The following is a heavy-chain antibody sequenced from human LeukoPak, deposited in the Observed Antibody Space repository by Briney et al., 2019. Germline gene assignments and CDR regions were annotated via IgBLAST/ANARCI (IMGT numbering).Heavy chain of an antibody. J-gene: IGHJ6*03. CDR2: ISAYNGNT. CDR3: AREPGAIRHYYYYYMDV. V-gene: IGHV1-18*01. CDR1: GYTFTSYG. Sequence: ASVTVSLKSSGYTFTSYGFSWVRQAPAQGLEWMGWISAYNGNTNYAQKLQGRVTMITDTTTSTDYMELRSLRSDDTAVYYCAREPGAIRHYYYYYMDVWGKGTTVTVSS. D-gene: IGHD4-17*01.